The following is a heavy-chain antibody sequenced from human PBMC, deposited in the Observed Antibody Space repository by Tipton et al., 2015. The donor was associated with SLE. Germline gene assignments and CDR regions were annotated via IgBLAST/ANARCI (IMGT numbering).Heavy chain of an antibody. Sequence: QVQLVQSGAEVKKPGASAKVSCKASGYTFTNYYVHWVRQAPGQGLEWIGIIITSGGGTNYAQKFQGRVSMTRDTSTSTVYMELSSLGFEDTAVYYCARELSGGYFDYWGQGTLVTVSS. CDR2: IITSGGGT. CDR3: ARELSGGYFDY. D-gene: IGHD3-10*01. CDR1: GYTFTNYY. V-gene: IGHV1-46*01. J-gene: IGHJ4*02.